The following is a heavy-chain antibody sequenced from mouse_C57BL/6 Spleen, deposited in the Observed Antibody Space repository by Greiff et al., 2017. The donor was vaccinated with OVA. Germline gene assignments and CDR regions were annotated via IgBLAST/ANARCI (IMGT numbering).Heavy chain of an antibody. Sequence: EVKLMESGPGLAKPSQTLSLTCSVTGYSITSDYWNWTRKFPGNKLEYMGYISYSGSTYYNPSLKSRISITRDTSKNQYYLQLNSVTTEDTATYYCARQLRLGYFDYWGQGTTLTVSS. CDR3: ARQLRLGYFDY. V-gene: IGHV3-8*01. J-gene: IGHJ2*01. D-gene: IGHD3-2*02. CDR2: ISYSGST. CDR1: GYSITSDY.